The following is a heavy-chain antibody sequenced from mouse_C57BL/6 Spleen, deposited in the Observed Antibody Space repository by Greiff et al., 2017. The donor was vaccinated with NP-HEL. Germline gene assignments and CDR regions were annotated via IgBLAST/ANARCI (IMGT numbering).Heavy chain of an antibody. CDR2: IDPETGGT. CDR3: TRGGRLLRGGYAMDY. J-gene: IGHJ4*01. D-gene: IGHD1-1*01. CDR1: GYTFTDYE. V-gene: IGHV1-15*01. Sequence: QVQLKESGAELVRPGASVTLSCKASGYTFTDYEMHWVKQTPVHGLEWIGAIDPETGGTAYNQKFKGKAILTADKSSSTAYMELRSLTSEDSAVYYCTRGGRLLRGGYAMDYWGQGTSVTVSS.